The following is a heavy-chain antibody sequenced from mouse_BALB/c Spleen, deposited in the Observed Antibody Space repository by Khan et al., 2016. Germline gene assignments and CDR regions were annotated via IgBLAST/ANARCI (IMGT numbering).Heavy chain of an antibody. Sequence: VQLKESGPGLVAPSQSLSITCTVSGFSLTSYDISWIRQPPGKGLEWLGGIWTGGGTNYNSAFMSRMIISKDNSTSQVFLKMNSLQTDDTAIYYCVREGDGTTYGAIDYWGQGTSVTVSS. CDR1: GFSLTSYD. CDR3: VREGDGTTYGAIDY. CDR2: IWTGGGT. V-gene: IGHV2-9-2*01. D-gene: IGHD1-1*01. J-gene: IGHJ4*01.